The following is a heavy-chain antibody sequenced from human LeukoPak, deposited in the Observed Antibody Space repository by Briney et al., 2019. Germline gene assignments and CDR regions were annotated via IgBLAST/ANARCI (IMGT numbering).Heavy chain of an antibody. D-gene: IGHD3-22*01. V-gene: IGHV3-53*01. J-gene: IGHJ4*02. CDR2: IYSDGRT. CDR1: GFIAGHNY. CDR3: ARDLGYYYDSSGYPYYFDY. Sequence: PGGSLRLSCAASGFIAGHNYMSWVRQAPGKGLEWVSVIYSDGRTYYADSVKGRFTISRDNSKNTLYLHMDSLRAEDTAVYYCARDLGYYYDSSGYPYYFDYWGQGTLVTVSS.